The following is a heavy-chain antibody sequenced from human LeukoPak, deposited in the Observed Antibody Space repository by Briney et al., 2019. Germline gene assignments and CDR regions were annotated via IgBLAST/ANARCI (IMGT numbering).Heavy chain of an antibody. CDR1: GYTFTGYY. J-gene: IGHJ4*02. CDR3: ARRSNSGYYFDY. D-gene: IGHD6-19*01. V-gene: IGHV1-2*06. Sequence: GASVKVSCKASGYTFTGYYMHWVRQAPGQGLEWMGRINPNSGGTNYAQKFQGRVTMTRDTSISTAYMELSRLRSDDTAVYYCARRSNSGYYFDYWGQGTLVTVSS. CDR2: INPNSGGT.